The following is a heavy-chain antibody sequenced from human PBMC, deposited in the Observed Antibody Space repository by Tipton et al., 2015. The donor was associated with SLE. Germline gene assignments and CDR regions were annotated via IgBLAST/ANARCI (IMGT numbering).Heavy chain of an antibody. D-gene: IGHD1-26*01. Sequence: QLVQSGGGLVQPGRSLRLSCTASGFTFGDYSMSWVRQAPGKGLEWVGFIGSKAFGGTTQYAASVKGRFTISRDDSKSIAYLQMNSLKTEDTAVYYCTTDRGNLLRAYFDYWGQGTLVTVSS. J-gene: IGHJ4*02. CDR3: TTDRGNLLRAYFDY. V-gene: IGHV3-49*04. CDR1: GFTFGDYS. CDR2: IGSKAFGGTT.